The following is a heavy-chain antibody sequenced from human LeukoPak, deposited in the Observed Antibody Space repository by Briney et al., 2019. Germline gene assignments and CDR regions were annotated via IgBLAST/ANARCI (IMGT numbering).Heavy chain of an antibody. CDR1: GYTFTSYG. V-gene: IGHV1-18*01. Sequence: ASVKVSCKASGYTFTSYGISWVRQAPGQGLEWMGWISAYNGNTNYAQKLQGRVTITTDTSASTAYMELSSLRSEDTAVYFCARDLIVYGSGSYFDYWGQGTLVTVSS. CDR3: ARDLIVYGSGSYFDY. D-gene: IGHD3-10*01. J-gene: IGHJ4*02. CDR2: ISAYNGNT.